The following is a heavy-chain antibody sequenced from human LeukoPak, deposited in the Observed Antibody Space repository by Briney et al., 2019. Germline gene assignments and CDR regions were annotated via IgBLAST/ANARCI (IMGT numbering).Heavy chain of an antibody. CDR1: GDSISSYY. V-gene: IGHV4-59*08. D-gene: IGHD3-22*01. CDR2: IYYTGST. CDR3: ARPLGYGYSYWYFDL. Sequence: SDTLSLTCTVSGDSISSYYWSWIRQPPGKGLEWIGYIYYTGSTRNNPSLQSRVTISIDTSKNQISLKLSSVTAADTAVYYCARPLGYGYSYWYFDLWGRGTLVTVSS. J-gene: IGHJ2*01.